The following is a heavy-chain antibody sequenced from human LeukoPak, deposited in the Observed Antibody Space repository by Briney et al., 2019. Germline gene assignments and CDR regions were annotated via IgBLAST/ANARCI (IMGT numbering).Heavy chain of an antibody. CDR1: GFASSSYA. CDR3: TTAGSHESFDY. Sequence: PGGSLRLSCAASGFASSSYAMSWVRQAPGKGLECVSAISVSGGTTNYADSVKGRFTISRDNSKNALYLQMNSLKTEDTAVYYCTTAGSHESFDYWGQGTLVTVSS. D-gene: IGHD6-25*01. J-gene: IGHJ4*02. V-gene: IGHV3-23*01. CDR2: ISVSGGTT.